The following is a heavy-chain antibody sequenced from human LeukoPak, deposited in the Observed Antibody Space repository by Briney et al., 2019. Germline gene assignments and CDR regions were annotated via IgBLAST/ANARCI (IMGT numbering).Heavy chain of an antibody. Sequence: SETRSLTCAVYGGSFSGYYWSWIRQPPGKGLEWIGEINHSGSTNYNPSLKSRVTISVDTSKNQFSLKLSSVTAADTAVYYCARGRGFWSGYYLDYWGQGTLVTVSS. CDR3: ARGRGFWSGYYLDY. CDR2: INHSGST. J-gene: IGHJ4*02. CDR1: GGSFSGYY. V-gene: IGHV4-34*01. D-gene: IGHD3-3*01.